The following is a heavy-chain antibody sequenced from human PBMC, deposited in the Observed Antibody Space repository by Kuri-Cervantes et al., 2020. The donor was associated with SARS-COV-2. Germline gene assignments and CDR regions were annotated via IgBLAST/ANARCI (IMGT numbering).Heavy chain of an antibody. V-gene: IGHV1-18*01. CDR2: ISAYNGNT. Sequence: GGSLRLSCKASGYTFTSYGISWVRQAPGQGLEWMGWISAYNGNTNYAQKLQGRVTMTTDTSTSTADMELRSLRSDDTAVYYCARDHRMITFGGVIDHFDYWGQGTLVTVSS. CDR3: ARDHRMITFGGVIDHFDY. D-gene: IGHD3-16*02. J-gene: IGHJ4*02. CDR1: GYTFTSYG.